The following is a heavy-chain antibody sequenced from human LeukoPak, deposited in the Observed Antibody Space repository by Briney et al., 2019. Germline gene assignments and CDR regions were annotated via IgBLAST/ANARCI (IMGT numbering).Heavy chain of an antibody. Sequence: SETLSLTCAVYGGSFSGYYWSWIRQPPGKGLEWIGEINHSGSTNYNPSLKSRVTISVDTSKNQFSLKLSSVTAADTAVYYCARSSYGIHYYYMDVWGKGTTVTISS. V-gene: IGHV4-34*01. CDR1: GGSFSGYY. D-gene: IGHD5-18*01. CDR3: ARSSYGIHYYYMDV. CDR2: INHSGST. J-gene: IGHJ6*03.